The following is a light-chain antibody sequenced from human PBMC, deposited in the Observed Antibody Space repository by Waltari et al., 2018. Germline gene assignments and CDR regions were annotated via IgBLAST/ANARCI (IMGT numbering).Light chain of an antibody. V-gene: IGKV1-33*01. J-gene: IGKJ4*01. CDR2: DAS. CDR3: QQYDNLPLT. Sequence: DIQMTQSPSSLSASVGDRVTITCQASQDISNYLNWYQQKPGKAPKLLIYDASNLETWFPSRFSGSGSWTDFTFTISSLQPEDISTYYCQQYDNLPLTVGGGTNVEIK. CDR1: QDISNY.